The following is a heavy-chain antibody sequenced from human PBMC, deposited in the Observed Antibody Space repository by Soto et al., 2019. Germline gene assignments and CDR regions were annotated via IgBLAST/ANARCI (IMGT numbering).Heavy chain of an antibody. Sequence: PSETLSLTCAVYGGSFSSYYWGWIRQPPGKGLEWIGEINHSGSTNYNPSLKSRVTISVDTSKNQFSLKLSSVTAADTAVYYCARGQGGSGSYYKTYYYYMDVWGKGTTVTVSS. J-gene: IGHJ6*03. CDR3: ARGQGGSGSYYKTYYYYMDV. D-gene: IGHD3-10*01. CDR2: INHSGST. CDR1: GGSFSSYY. V-gene: IGHV4-34*01.